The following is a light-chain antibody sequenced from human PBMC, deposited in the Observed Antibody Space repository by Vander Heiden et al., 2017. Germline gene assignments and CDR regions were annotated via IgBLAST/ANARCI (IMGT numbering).Light chain of an antibody. V-gene: IGKV3-15*01. CDR3: QQYSKWAPAYT. CDR1: QSISSN. Sequence: EIVMTQSPATLSVSPGERATLSCRASQSISSNLAWYQQKPGQAPRLLIYGASTRATGSTARFSGSGAATAFSLTISSLQSEDFAVYYCQQYSKWAPAYTFGPGTKLEIK. CDR2: GAS. J-gene: IGKJ2*01.